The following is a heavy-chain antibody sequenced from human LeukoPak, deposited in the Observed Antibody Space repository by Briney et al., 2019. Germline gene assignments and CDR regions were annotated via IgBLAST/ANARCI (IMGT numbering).Heavy chain of an antibody. Sequence: PGGSLRLSCAASGFTFSSYAMHWVRQAPGKGLEYVSAISSNGGSTYYANSVKGRFTISRDNSKNTLYLQMGSLRAEDMAVYYCARLGGYGDYVDCWGQGTPVTVSS. V-gene: IGHV3-64*01. J-gene: IGHJ4*02. D-gene: IGHD4-17*01. CDR3: ARLGGYGDYVDC. CDR2: ISSNGGST. CDR1: GFTFSSYA.